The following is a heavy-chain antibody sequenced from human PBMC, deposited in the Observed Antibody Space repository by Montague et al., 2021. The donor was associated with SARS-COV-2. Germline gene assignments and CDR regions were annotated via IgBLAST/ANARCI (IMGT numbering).Heavy chain of an antibody. CDR2: IYYSGST. CDR1: GGSISSSSYY. D-gene: IGHD3-10*01. Sequence: SETLSLTCTVSGGSISSSSYYWGWIRQPPGKGLEWIGYIYYSGSTNYNPSLKSRVTISVDTSKNQFSLKLSSVTAADTAVYYCARLPDLLLWFVEALDYWGQGTMVTVSS. J-gene: IGHJ4*02. CDR3: ARLPDLLLWFVEALDY. V-gene: IGHV4-61*05.